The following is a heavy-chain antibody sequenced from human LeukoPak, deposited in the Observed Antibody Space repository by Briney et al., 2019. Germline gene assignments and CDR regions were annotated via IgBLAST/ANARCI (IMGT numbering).Heavy chain of an antibody. CDR2: INPNSGGT. Sequence: ASVKVSCKASGYTFTGYYMHWVRQAPGQGLGWMGWINPNSGGTNYAQKFQGRVTMTRDTSISTAYMELSRLRSDDTAVYYCARGLGYYDILTGYYRYNWFDPWGQGTLVTVSS. J-gene: IGHJ5*02. CDR3: ARGLGYYDILTGYYRYNWFDP. V-gene: IGHV1-2*02. D-gene: IGHD3-9*01. CDR1: GYTFTGYY.